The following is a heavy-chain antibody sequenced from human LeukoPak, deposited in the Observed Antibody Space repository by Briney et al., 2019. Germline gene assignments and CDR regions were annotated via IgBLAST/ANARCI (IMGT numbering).Heavy chain of an antibody. CDR1: GGSISSGDYY. Sequence: SETLSLTCTVSGGSISSGDYYWSWIRQPPGKGLEWIGYIYYSGSTYYNPSLKSRVTISVDTSKNQFSLKLRSVTAADTAVYYCARPLLYCTSATCYTGYFDYWGQGTLVTVSS. J-gene: IGHJ4*02. CDR3: ARPLLYCTSATCYTGYFDY. V-gene: IGHV4-30-4*08. D-gene: IGHD2-2*02. CDR2: IYYSGST.